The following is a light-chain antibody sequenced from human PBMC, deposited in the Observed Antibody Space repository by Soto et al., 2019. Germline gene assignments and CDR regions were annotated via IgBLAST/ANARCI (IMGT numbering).Light chain of an antibody. Sequence: ENVLTQSPGTLSLSPGERAILSCRASQSVISNFLAWYQQKPGQAPRLLIYGASSRATGIPDRFSGSVSGTDFTLTISRLEPEDFAVYYCLQYGSSPYTFGQGAKLEIK. CDR2: GAS. CDR1: QSVISNF. CDR3: LQYGSSPYT. J-gene: IGKJ2*01. V-gene: IGKV3-20*01.